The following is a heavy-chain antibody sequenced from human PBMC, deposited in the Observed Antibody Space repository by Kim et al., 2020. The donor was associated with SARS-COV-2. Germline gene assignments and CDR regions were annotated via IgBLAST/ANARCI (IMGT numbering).Heavy chain of an antibody. J-gene: IGHJ4*02. Sequence: STSLKTRLTISKDTSKNQVVLTMTNMDPVDTATYYCARMGYSSGYGLFDYWGQGTLVTVSS. D-gene: IGHD3-22*01. V-gene: IGHV2-70*01. CDR3: ARMGYSSGYGLFDY.